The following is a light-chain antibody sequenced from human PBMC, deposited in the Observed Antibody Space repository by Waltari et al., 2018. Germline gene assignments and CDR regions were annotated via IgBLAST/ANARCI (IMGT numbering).Light chain of an antibody. Sequence: EIVLTQSPGTLSLSPGERASLSGRASQIISTSYLAWYQQNPGQAPRLLIYDASRRPTGIPDRFSGSGSGTDFTLTISRLEPEDFAVYYCQKYGSTPRPFGGGTKVEIK. V-gene: IGKV3-20*01. CDR1: QIISTSY. CDR2: DAS. J-gene: IGKJ4*01. CDR3: QKYGSTPRP.